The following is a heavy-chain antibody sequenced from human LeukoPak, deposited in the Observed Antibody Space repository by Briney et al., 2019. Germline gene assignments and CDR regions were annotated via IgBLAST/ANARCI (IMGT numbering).Heavy chain of an antibody. D-gene: IGHD3-22*01. CDR2: ITGSDDRT. CDR3: AKGPQLGSGYHPDY. CDR1: GFTFRSAA. Sequence: QPGGSLRLSCTTSGFTFRSAAMAWVRQAPGEGLEWVSTITGSDDRTYYADSVKGRFTISRDYSKNTLHFQMNSLRVDDTAIYYCAKGPQLGSGYHPDYWGQGTLVTVSS. V-gene: IGHV3-23*01. J-gene: IGHJ4*02.